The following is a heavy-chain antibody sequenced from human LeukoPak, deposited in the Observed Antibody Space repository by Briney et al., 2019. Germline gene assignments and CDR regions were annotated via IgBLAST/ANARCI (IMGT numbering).Heavy chain of an antibody. J-gene: IGHJ4*02. V-gene: IGHV5-51*01. Sequence: GESLKISCKGSGYSFPTYWIAWVRQMPGKGLEWMGIIYPGESNIRYSPSLQGQVTISADKSISTAYLQWSSLKASDTAMYYCARPPSRGYSSSFEYWGQGTLVTVSS. CDR2: IYPGESNI. CDR1: GYSFPTYW. D-gene: IGHD2-2*03. CDR3: ARPPSRGYSSSFEY.